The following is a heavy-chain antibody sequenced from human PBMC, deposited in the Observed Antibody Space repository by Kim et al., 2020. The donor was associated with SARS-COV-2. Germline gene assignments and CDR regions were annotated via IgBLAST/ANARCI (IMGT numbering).Heavy chain of an antibody. D-gene: IGHD2-2*01. CDR2: ISWDGGST. Sequence: GGSPRLSCAASGFTFDDYTMHWVRQAPGKGLEWVSLISWDGGSTYYADSVKGRFTISRDNSKNSLYLQMNSLRTEDTALYYCAKDGYCSSTSCYHLDYGMDVWGQGTTVTVSS. V-gene: IGHV3-43*01. CDR3: AKDGYCSSTSCYHLDYGMDV. CDR1: GFTFDDYT. J-gene: IGHJ6*02.